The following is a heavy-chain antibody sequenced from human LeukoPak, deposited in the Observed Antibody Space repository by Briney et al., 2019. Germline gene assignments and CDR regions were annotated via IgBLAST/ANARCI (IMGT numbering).Heavy chain of an antibody. CDR2: IYSGGST. CDR3: ARTGYSGSWYSFFDY. J-gene: IGHJ4*02. Sequence: GGSLRLSCAASGFTVSSNYMSWVRQAPGKGLEWVSVIYSGGSTYYADSVKGRFTISRDNSKNTLYLQMNSLRAEDTSVYYCARTGYSGSWYSFFDYWGQGTLVTVSS. CDR1: GFTVSSNY. V-gene: IGHV3-53*01. D-gene: IGHD6-13*01.